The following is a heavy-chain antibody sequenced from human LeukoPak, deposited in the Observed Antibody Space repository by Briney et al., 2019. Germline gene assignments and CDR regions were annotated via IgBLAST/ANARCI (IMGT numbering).Heavy chain of an antibody. CDR2: INHSGST. V-gene: IGHV4-34*01. J-gene: IGHJ4*02. CDR1: GGSFSGYY. D-gene: IGHD6-19*01. Sequence: PSETLSLTCAVYGGSFSGYYWSWIRQPPGKGLEWIGEINHSGSTNYNPSLKSRVTISVDTSKNQFSLKLSSVTAADTAVYYCARGERYSSGWYDYWGQGTLVTVSS. CDR3: ARGERYSSGWYDY.